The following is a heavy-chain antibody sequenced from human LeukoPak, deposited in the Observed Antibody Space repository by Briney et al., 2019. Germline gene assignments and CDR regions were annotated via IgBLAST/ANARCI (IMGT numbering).Heavy chain of an antibody. V-gene: IGHV3-23*01. J-gene: IGHJ4*02. CDR3: APIGGWGSYPLDY. CDR2: ISADGGRT. D-gene: IGHD1-26*01. CDR1: GFTFGSYT. Sequence: PGGSLRLSCATSGFTFGSYTMSWVRQAPGKGLEWVSSISADGGRTIYADSVKGRFSISRDNSKNTLYMQVNSLRVDDTALYYCAPIGGWGSYPLDYWGQGPLVTVSS.